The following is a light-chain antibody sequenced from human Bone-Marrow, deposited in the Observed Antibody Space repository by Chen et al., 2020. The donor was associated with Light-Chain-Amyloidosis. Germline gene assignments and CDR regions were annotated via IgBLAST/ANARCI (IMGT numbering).Light chain of an antibody. Sequence: SYVLTQPSSVSVAPGQTATIACGGNNIGSTSVHWYQQTPGQAPLLVVYDDSDRPSGIPERLAGSNSGTTATLPISRVEAGDAADYYCQVWDRSSDRPVFGRGTKLPVL. CDR1: NIGSTS. CDR2: DDS. CDR3: QVWDRSSDRPV. J-gene: IGLJ3*02. V-gene: IGLV3-21*02.